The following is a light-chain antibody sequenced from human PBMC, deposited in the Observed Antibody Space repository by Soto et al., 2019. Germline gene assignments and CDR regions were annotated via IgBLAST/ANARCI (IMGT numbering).Light chain of an antibody. CDR2: GAS. CDR3: QQYGSSPVT. J-gene: IGKJ3*01. CDR1: QSVSSSY. V-gene: IGKV3-20*01. Sequence: EIVLTQSPGTLSLSPGERATLSCRASQSVSSSYLAWYQQKPGQAPRLLIYGASSRATGIPDRFSGSGSGTDFTLTIIRLETEDFAVYYCQQYGSSPVTFGPGTKVDIK.